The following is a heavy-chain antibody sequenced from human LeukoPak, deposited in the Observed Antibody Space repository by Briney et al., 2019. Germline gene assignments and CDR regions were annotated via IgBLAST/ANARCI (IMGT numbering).Heavy chain of an antibody. D-gene: IGHD3-9*01. CDR2: ISGSGGST. Sequence: GGSLRLYCAASGFTFSSYAMSWVRQAPGKGLEWVSAISGSGGSTYYADSVKGRFTISRDNSKNTLYLQMNSLRAEDTAVYYCAKTALRYYDILTGYYNNYYYYYGMDVWGQGTTVTVSS. J-gene: IGHJ6*02. CDR1: GFTFSSYA. CDR3: AKTALRYYDILTGYYNNYYYYYGMDV. V-gene: IGHV3-23*01.